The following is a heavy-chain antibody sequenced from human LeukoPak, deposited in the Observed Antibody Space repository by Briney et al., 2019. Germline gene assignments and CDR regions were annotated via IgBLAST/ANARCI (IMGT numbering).Heavy chain of an antibody. D-gene: IGHD2-15*01. V-gene: IGHV4-4*07. CDR3: AREILLLSQDAFDI. CDR1: GGSISSYH. Sequence: PSETLSLTCTVSGGSISSYHWSWLPQPAGKGLEWIGRIYTSGSTNYNPPLKSRVTMSVDTSKNQFSLKLSSVTAADTAVYYCAREILLLSQDAFDIWGQGTMVTVSS. CDR2: IYTSGST. J-gene: IGHJ3*02.